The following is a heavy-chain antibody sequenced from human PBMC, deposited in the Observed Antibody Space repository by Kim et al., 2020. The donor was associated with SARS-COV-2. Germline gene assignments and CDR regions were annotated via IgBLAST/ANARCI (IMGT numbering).Heavy chain of an antibody. CDR2: ISSSSSYT. V-gene: IGHV3-11*03. J-gene: IGHJ3*02. D-gene: IGHD6-13*01. CDR1: GFTFSDYY. Sequence: GGSLRLSCAASGFTFSDYYMSWIRQAPGKGLEWVSYISSSSSYTNYADSVKGRFTISRDNAKNSLYLQMNSLRAEDTAVYYCARLTMSSLNAFDIWGQGTMVTVSS. CDR3: ARLTMSSLNAFDI.